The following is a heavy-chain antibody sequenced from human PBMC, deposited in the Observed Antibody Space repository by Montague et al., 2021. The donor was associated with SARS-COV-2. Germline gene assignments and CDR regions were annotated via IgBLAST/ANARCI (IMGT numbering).Heavy chain of an antibody. CDR1: GGSISSYY. Sequence: SETLSLTCTVSGGSISSYYWSWIRQPPGKGLEWIGRIYYSGSTYYNPSLKSRVTISVDTSKNQFSLKLSSVTAADTAVYYCASAVGYCSSTSCYSVYGMDVWGQGTTVTVSS. D-gene: IGHD2-2*01. CDR2: IYYSGST. J-gene: IGHJ6*02. V-gene: IGHV4-59*05. CDR3: ASAVGYCSSTSCYSVYGMDV.